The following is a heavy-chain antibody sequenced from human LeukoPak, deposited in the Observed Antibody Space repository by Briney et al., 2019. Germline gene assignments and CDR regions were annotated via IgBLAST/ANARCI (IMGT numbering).Heavy chain of an antibody. J-gene: IGHJ4*02. V-gene: IGHV4-34*01. CDR1: GGSFSGYY. D-gene: IGHD4/OR15-4a*01. CDR2: INHSGST. CDR3: ARRSRGAKTMFDY. Sequence: SETLSLTCAVYGGSFSGYYWSWIRQPPGKGLEWIGEINHSGSTNYNPSLKSRVTISVDTSKNQFSLKLSSVAAADTAVYYCARRSRGAKTMFDYWGQGTLVTVSS.